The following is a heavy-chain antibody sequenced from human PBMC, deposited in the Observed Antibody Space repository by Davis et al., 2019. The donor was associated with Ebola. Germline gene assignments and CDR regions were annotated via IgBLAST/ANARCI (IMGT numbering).Heavy chain of an antibody. J-gene: IGHJ6*02. CDR1: GFTFSSYG. V-gene: IGHV3-7*01. Sequence: GGSLRLSCAASGFTFSSYGMHWVRQAPGKGLEWVAIIKQDGSEKYYVDSVKGRFTISRDNAKNSLYLQMNSLRAEDTAVYYCARDLIKPLDVWGQGTTVTVSS. CDR2: IKQDGSEK. CDR3: ARDLIKPLDV.